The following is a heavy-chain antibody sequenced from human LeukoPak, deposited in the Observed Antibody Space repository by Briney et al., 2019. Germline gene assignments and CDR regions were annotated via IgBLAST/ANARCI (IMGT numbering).Heavy chain of an antibody. J-gene: IGHJ4*02. V-gene: IGHV4-59*12. Sequence: LEWIGYIYYSGSTNYNPSLKSRFTMSVDTSKNQFSLKLNSVTAADTAVYYCAHRVGATFDYWGQGTLVTVSS. CDR2: IYYSGST. D-gene: IGHD1-26*01. CDR3: AHRVGATFDY.